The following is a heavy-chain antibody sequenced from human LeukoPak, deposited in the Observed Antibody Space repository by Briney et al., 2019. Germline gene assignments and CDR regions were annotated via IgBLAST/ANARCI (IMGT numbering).Heavy chain of an antibody. CDR3: ARSRPYSSSWYFFDY. D-gene: IGHD6-13*01. CDR2: IYYSGST. Sequence: KTSETLSLTCTVSGGSISSYYWSWIRQPPGKGLEWIGYIYYSGSTNYNPSLKSRVTISVDTSKNQFSLKLSSETAADTAVYYCARSRPYSSSWYFFDYWGQGTLVTVSS. J-gene: IGHJ4*02. V-gene: IGHV4-59*08. CDR1: GGSISSYY.